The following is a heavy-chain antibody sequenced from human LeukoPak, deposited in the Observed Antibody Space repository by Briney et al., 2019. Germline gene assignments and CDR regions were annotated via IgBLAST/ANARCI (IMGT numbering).Heavy chain of an antibody. D-gene: IGHD4-17*01. V-gene: IGHV3-30*02. J-gene: IGHJ5*02. CDR2: IRYDGNDK. CDR3: ARANRRSYGDYASWFDP. CDR1: GFMFRGYG. Sequence: GGSLRLSCAASGFMFRGYGMHWVRQAPGKGLEWVAFIRYDGNDKQYADSVKGRFTISRDNSKNTLYLQMNSLRAEDTAVYYCARANRRSYGDYASWFDPWGQGTLVTVSS.